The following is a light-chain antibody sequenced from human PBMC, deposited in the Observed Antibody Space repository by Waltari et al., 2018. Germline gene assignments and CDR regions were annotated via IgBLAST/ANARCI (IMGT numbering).Light chain of an antibody. CDR1: QGITNY. V-gene: IGKV1-27*01. CDR3: QKYNAAPWT. J-gene: IGKJ1*01. CDR2: AAS. Sequence: DFQMTQSPSSLSASVGDRVTITCRTSQGITNYLAWYQQRPGKVPKLLIYAASTLQSGVPSRFSGSGSGTDFTLTISSLQPEDVATYYCQKYNAAPWTFGQGTKVEI.